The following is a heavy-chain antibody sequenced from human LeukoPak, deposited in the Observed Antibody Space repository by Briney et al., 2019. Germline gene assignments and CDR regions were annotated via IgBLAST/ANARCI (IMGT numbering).Heavy chain of an antibody. CDR1: GFTFSSYA. CDR2: ISGSGSST. J-gene: IGHJ6*02. CDR3: ARVEGTTYGMDV. V-gene: IGHV3-23*01. Sequence: PGGSLRLSCAASGFTFSSYAMSWVRQAPGKGLEWVSVISGSGSSTDYADSVKGRFTISRDNSKKTMYLQMNSLRAEDTAVYYCARVEGTTYGMDVWGQGTTVTVSS. D-gene: IGHD1-1*01.